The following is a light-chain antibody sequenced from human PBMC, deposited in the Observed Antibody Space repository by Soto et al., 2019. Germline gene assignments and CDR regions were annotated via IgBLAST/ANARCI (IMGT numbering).Light chain of an antibody. Sequence: EIGITQYRASLSMSPGDGATITRLVSKSVSSNLAWYQQKPGQAPRLLIYDASTRATGIPARFSGSGSGTDFTLTISGLQSEDFAVYSCQQSHNRPITFAQGTRLEIK. CDR2: DAS. V-gene: IGKV3D-15*01. CDR1: KSVSSN. J-gene: IGKJ5*01. CDR3: QQSHNRPIT.